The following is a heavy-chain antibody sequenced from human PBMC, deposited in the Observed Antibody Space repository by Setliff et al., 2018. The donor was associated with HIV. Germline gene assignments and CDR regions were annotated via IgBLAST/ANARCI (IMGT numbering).Heavy chain of an antibody. V-gene: IGHV4-34*01. D-gene: IGHD6-13*01. CDR2: INHSGST. J-gene: IGHJ4*02. CDR3: ARGAIAAAGTDY. Sequence: SETLSLTCAVYGGSFSGYYWSWIRQPPGKGLEWIGAINHSGSTNYNPSLKSRVTISVGTSQNQFSLKLSSVTAADTAVYYCARGAIAAAGTDYWGQGTLVTVSS. CDR1: GGSFSGYY.